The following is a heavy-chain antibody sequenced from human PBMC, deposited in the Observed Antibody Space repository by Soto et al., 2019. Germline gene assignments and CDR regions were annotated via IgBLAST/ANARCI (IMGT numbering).Heavy chain of an antibody. CDR1: GGSISSGGYY. J-gene: IGHJ4*02. D-gene: IGHD2-15*01. CDR2: IYYSGST. V-gene: IGHV4-31*03. CDR3: ARGRFDRYCSGGSCYYFDY. Sequence: SETLSLTCTVSGGSISSGGYYWSWIRQHPGKGLEWIGYIYYSGSTYYNPSLKSRVTISVDTSKNQFSLKLSSVTAADTAVYYCARGRFDRYCSGGSCYYFDYWGQGTLVTVSS.